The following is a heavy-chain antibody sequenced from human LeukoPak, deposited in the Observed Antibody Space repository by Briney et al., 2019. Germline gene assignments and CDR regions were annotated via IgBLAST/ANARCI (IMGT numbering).Heavy chain of an antibody. Sequence: SGGSLRLSCAASGFTFSSYEMNWVRQAPGKGLEWVSYISSSGSTIYYADSVKGRFTISRDNSKNTLYLQMNSLRAEDTAVYYCAKYYDILTGYYTYYFDYWGQGTLVTVSS. CDR1: GFTFSSYE. D-gene: IGHD3-9*01. CDR2: ISSSGSTI. CDR3: AKYYDILTGYYTYYFDY. V-gene: IGHV3-48*03. J-gene: IGHJ4*02.